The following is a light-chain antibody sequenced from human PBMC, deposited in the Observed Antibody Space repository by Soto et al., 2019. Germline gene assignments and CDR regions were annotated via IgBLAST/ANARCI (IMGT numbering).Light chain of an antibody. J-gene: IGLJ3*02. Sequence: QSVVTREPSLTVSPGGTVTLTCGSSTGAVTSGHYPYWFQQKPGQAPTTLIYDISSKHSWTPARFSGSLLGGKAALTLSGAQPEDEAEYYCLLSYSGDWVFGGGTKLTVL. V-gene: IGLV7-46*01. CDR1: TGAVTSGHY. CDR3: LLSYSGDWV. CDR2: DIS.